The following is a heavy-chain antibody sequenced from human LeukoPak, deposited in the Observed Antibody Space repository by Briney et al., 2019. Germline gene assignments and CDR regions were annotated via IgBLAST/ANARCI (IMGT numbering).Heavy chain of an antibody. D-gene: IGHD3-22*01. J-gene: IGHJ4*02. CDR3: ARLYYDSSGYYQICYFDY. V-gene: IGHV4-39*01. CDR1: GGSISSSSYY. Sequence: SETLSLTCTVSGGSISSSSYYWGWIRQPPWKGLEWIGSIYYSRTTYYNPSLKSRGTISVDTSKHQFSLNLSSVTDADTAVYYCARLYYDSSGYYQICYFDYWGQGTLVTVSS. CDR2: IYYSRTT.